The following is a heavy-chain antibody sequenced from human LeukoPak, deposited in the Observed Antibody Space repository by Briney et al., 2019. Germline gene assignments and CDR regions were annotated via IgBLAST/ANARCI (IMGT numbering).Heavy chain of an antibody. Sequence: PSETLSLTCTVSGGSISSYYWSWIRQPPGKGLEWIGYIYYSGSTNYNPSLKSRVTISVDTSKNQFSLKLSSVTAADTAVYYCARTIVGANNGAFDIWGQGTMVTVSS. V-gene: IGHV4-59*01. CDR2: IYYSGST. CDR3: ARTIVGANNGAFDI. CDR1: GGSISSYY. J-gene: IGHJ3*02. D-gene: IGHD1-26*01.